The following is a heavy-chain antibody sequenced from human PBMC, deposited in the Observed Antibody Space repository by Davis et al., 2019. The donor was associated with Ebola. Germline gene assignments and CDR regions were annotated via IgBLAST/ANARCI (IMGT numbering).Heavy chain of an antibody. J-gene: IGHJ4*02. CDR1: VITFSSYA. Sequence: GESLKISCPDSVITFSSYAMTWVRQAPGKGLEWVSVIYSGGSTYYADSVKGRFTISRHNSKNTLYLQMNSLRAEDTAVYYCAKLELRGYWGQGTLVTVSS. CDR2: IYSGGST. D-gene: IGHD1-7*01. V-gene: IGHV3-66*02. CDR3: AKLELRGY.